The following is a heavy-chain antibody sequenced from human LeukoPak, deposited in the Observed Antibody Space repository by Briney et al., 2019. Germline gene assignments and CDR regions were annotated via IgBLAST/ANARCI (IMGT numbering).Heavy chain of an antibody. V-gene: IGHV3-30*04. CDR3: AKDFSGYYDY. J-gene: IGHJ4*02. D-gene: IGHD3-22*01. CDR1: GFTFSSYA. Sequence: GGSLRLSCAASGFTFSSYAMHWVRQAPGKGLEWVAVISHDGSNKYYADSVKGRFTISRDNSKNTLYLQMNSLRAEDTAVYYCAKDFSGYYDYWGQGTLVTVSS. CDR2: ISHDGSNK.